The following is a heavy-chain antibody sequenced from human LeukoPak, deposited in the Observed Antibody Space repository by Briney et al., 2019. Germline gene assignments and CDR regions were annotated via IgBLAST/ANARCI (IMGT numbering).Heavy chain of an antibody. V-gene: IGHV3-23*01. CDR3: ASPLPHYGADRVLDF. Sequence: GGSLRLSCAASGFTLDTYAMSCVRQAPGKGLEWVSTLSGSGLSTFYADSVKGRFTISRDDSKTTLYLQMNSLRVEDTAVYYCASPLPHYGADRVLDFWGQGTLVTVSS. D-gene: IGHD4/OR15-4a*01. CDR2: LSGSGLST. CDR1: GFTLDTYA. J-gene: IGHJ4*02.